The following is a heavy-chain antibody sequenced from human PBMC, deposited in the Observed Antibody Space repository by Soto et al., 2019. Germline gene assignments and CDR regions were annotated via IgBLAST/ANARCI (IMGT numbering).Heavy chain of an antibody. D-gene: IGHD6-6*01. CDR3: ARDSIAARRVYGMDV. CDR1: GYTFTGYY. J-gene: IGHJ6*02. Sequence: ASVKVSFKASGYTFTGYYMHWLRQAPGQGLEWMGWINPNSGGTNYAQKFQGWVTMTRDTSISTAYMELSRLRSDDTAVYYCARDSIAARRVYGMDVWGQGTTVTVSS. CDR2: INPNSGGT. V-gene: IGHV1-2*04.